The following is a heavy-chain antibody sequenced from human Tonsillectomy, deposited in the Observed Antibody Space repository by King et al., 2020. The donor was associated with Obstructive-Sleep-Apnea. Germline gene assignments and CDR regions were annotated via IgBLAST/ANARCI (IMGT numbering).Heavy chain of an antibody. D-gene: IGHD2-21*02. CDR2: IYYNGNT. V-gene: IGHV4-59*01. CDR3: AREPDCGGDCSYFDY. CDR1: GGSITNYY. Sequence: VQLQESGPGLVKPSETLSLTCTVSGGSITNYYWSWIRQPPGKGLEWVGYIYYNGNTNYNPYLNSRLTISVDTSTNQVSLKLRSVTAADTAVYYCAREPDCGGDCSYFDYWSQGTLVTVSS. J-gene: IGHJ4*02.